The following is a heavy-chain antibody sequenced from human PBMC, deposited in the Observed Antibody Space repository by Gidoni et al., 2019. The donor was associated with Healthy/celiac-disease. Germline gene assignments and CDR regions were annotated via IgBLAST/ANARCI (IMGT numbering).Heavy chain of an antibody. CDR1: GGSISSGDYY. CDR3: ARGTITMIVVDAYFDY. V-gene: IGHV4-30-4*01. Sequence: QVQLQESGPGLVKPSQTLSLTCTVSGGSISSGDYYWSWIRQPPGKGLEWIGYIYYSGSTYYNPSLKSRVTISVDTSKNQFSLKLSSVTAADTAVYYCARGTITMIVVDAYFDYWGQGTLVTVSS. CDR2: IYYSGST. J-gene: IGHJ4*02. D-gene: IGHD3-22*01.